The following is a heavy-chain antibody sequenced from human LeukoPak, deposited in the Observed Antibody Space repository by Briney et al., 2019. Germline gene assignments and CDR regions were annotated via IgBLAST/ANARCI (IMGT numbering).Heavy chain of an antibody. D-gene: IGHD3-22*01. CDR1: GFTLSSYA. Sequence: PGGSLRLSCAASGFTLSSYAMSWGRQAPGKGVEGVSAISGSGGSTYYADSVKGRVTISRDKCKKKVYLQMNRLRAEDTAVYYCAKGYYDSTAFDIWGQGTMVTVSS. CDR3: AKGYYDSTAFDI. V-gene: IGHV3-23*01. CDR2: ISGSGGST. J-gene: IGHJ3*02.